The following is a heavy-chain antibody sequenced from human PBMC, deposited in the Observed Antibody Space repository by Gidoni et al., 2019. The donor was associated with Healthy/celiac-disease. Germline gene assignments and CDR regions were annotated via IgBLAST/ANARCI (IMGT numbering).Heavy chain of an antibody. D-gene: IGHD2-2*01. V-gene: IGHV3-21*01. CDR3: ARGRDVVVPAAILRYGMDV. CDR2: ISSSSSYI. CDR1: GFTFSSYS. J-gene: IGHJ6*02. Sequence: EVQLVESGGGLVKPGGSLRLSCAASGFTFSSYSMNWVRQAPGKGLEWVSSISSSSSYIYYADSMKGRFTISRDNAKNSLYLQMNSLRAEDTAVYYCARGRDVVVPAAILRYGMDVWGQGTTVTVSS.